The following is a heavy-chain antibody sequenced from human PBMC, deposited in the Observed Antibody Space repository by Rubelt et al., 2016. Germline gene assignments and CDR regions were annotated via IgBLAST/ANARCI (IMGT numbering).Heavy chain of an antibody. CDR2: IIPIFGTA. V-gene: IGHV1-69*13. CDR3: CFQLVSFDY. D-gene: IGHD6-13*01. J-gene: IGHJ4*02. Sequence: QVQLVQAGGEVKKPGASVKVSCNASGYTFTSYGIIWVRQAPGQGLEWIGGIIPIFGTANYAQKFQGRVTITADESTSRAYMELSSLGSEDTAVYYCCFQLVSFDYWGQGTLVTVSS. CDR1: GYTFTSYG.